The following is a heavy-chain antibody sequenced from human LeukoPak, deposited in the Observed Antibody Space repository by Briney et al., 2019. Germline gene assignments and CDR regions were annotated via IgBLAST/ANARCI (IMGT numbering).Heavy chain of an antibody. Sequence: ASVKVSCKASGYTFTSYYMHWVRQAPGQGLEWMGIINPSGGSTSYAQKFQGRVTMTRDMSTSTVYMELSSLRSEDTAVYYCATATPNTDYGIIEGFDYWGQGTLVTVSS. CDR1: GYTFTSYY. CDR3: ATATPNTDYGIIEGFDY. J-gene: IGHJ4*02. V-gene: IGHV1-46*01. CDR2: INPSGGST. D-gene: IGHD4-17*01.